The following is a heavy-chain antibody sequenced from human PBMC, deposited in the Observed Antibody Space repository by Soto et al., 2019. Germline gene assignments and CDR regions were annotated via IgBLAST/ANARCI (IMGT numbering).Heavy chain of an antibody. Sequence: QVQLVQSGAEVKKPGSSVKVSRKASGGTFSSYAISWVRQAPGQGLEWMGGIIPIFGTANYAQKFQCRVTITADESTSTAYMELSSLRSEGTAVYYCASESYCTNGVGYTAGYYYYGMDVWGQGATVTVSS. D-gene: IGHD2-8*01. J-gene: IGHJ6*02. CDR2: IIPIFGTA. CDR1: GGTFSSYA. CDR3: ASESYCTNGVGYTAGYYYYGMDV. V-gene: IGHV1-69*01.